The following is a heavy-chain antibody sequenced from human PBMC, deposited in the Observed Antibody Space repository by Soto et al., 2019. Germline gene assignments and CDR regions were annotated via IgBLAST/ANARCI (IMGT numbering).Heavy chain of an antibody. CDR2: TYYRSKWYN. Sequence: SQTLSLTCAISVDSVSSNSAAWNWIRQSPSRGLEWLGRTYYRSKWYNDYAVSVKSRITINPDTSKNQFSLQLNSVTPEDTAVYYCARDAQNCSSTSCYDYYYGMDVWGQGSPGHRLL. D-gene: IGHD2-2*01. CDR3: ARDAQNCSSTSCYDYYYGMDV. V-gene: IGHV6-1*01. J-gene: IGHJ6*02. CDR1: VDSVSSNSAA.